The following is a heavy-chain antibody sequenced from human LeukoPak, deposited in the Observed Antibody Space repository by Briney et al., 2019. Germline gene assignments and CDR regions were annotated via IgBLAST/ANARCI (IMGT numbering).Heavy chain of an antibody. CDR1: GFTFSSYG. Sequence: PGGSLRLSCAASGFTFSSYGMHWVRQAPGKGLEWVALIWYDGSNKYYADSVKGRLTISRDNSKNTLYLQMNSLRAEDTAVYYCARAYGDYEMDVWGQGTTVTVSS. V-gene: IGHV3-33*01. D-gene: IGHD4-17*01. J-gene: IGHJ6*02. CDR3: ARAYGDYEMDV. CDR2: IWYDGSNK.